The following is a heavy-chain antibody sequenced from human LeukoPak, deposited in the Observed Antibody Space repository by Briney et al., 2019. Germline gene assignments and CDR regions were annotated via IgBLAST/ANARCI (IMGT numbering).Heavy chain of an antibody. J-gene: IGHJ4*02. V-gene: IGHV1-24*01. Sequence: ASVKVSSTVSRYTLTELFMQWVRQAPGKGLEWMGGFEPEDGETIDAQKFQGRVTMTEDTSTDTAYMELSSLRSEDTAVYYWATGLLPYSSRDYWGQGTLVTVSS. CDR3: ATGLLPYSSRDY. CDR2: FEPEDGET. CDR1: RYTLTELF. D-gene: IGHD6-13*01.